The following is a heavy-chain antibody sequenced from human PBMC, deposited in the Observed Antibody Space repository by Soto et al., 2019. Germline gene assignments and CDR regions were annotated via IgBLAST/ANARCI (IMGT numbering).Heavy chain of an antibody. CDR1: GYTFTGCY. V-gene: IGHV1-2*04. CDR2: INPNSGGT. Sequence: ASVKVSCKASGYTFTGCYMHWVRQAPGQGLEWMGWINPNSGGTNYAQKFQGWVTMTRDTSISTAYMELSRLRSDDTAVYYCARDESSCSSTSCYASYYMDVWGKGTTVTVSS. J-gene: IGHJ6*03. CDR3: ARDESSCSSTSCYASYYMDV. D-gene: IGHD2-2*01.